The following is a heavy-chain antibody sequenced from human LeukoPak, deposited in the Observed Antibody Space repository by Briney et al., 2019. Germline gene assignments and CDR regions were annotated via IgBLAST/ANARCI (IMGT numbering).Heavy chain of an antibody. Sequence: TGGSLRLSCAASGFTVSSNYMGWVRQAPGKGLEWVSVIYSGGSTYYADSVKGRFTISRDNSKNTLYLQMNSLRAEDTAVYYCARDSSPSRDYYYYGMDVWGQGTTVTVSS. V-gene: IGHV3-53*01. CDR3: ARDSSPSRDYYYYGMDV. J-gene: IGHJ6*02. CDR2: IYSGGST. CDR1: GFTVSSNY.